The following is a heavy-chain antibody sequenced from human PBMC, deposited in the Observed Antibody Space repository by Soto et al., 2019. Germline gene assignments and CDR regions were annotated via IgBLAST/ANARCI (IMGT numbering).Heavy chain of an antibody. CDR1: GFPLSSYA. V-gene: IGHV3-23*01. Sequence: GGSLRLSCAASGFPLSSYAMSWVRQAPGKGLEWVSAISGSGGSTYYADSVKGRFTISRDNSKNTLYLQMNSLRAEDTAVYYCAKSMVRDYYYYGMDVWGQGTTVTVSS. CDR2: ISGSGGST. D-gene: IGHD3-10*01. J-gene: IGHJ6*02. CDR3: AKSMVRDYYYYGMDV.